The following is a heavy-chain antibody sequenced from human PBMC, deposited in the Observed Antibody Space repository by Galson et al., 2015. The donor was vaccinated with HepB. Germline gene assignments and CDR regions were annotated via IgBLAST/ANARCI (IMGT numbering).Heavy chain of an antibody. V-gene: IGHV3-30-3*01. D-gene: IGHD6-13*01. Sequence: LRLSCAASGFTFSSYAMHWVRQAPGKGLEWVAVISYDGSNKYYADSVKGRFTISRDNSKNTLYLQMNSLRAEDTAVYYCARGGQQLVLLDVWGKGTTVTVS. CDR3: ARGGQQLVLLDV. CDR2: ISYDGSNK. CDR1: GFTFSSYA. J-gene: IGHJ6*03.